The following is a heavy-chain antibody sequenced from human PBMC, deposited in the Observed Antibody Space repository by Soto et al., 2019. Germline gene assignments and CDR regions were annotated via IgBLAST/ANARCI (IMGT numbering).Heavy chain of an antibody. J-gene: IGHJ4*02. CDR3: ARDKITGLFDY. CDR1: GGSFSGYY. Sequence: QVQLQQWGAGLLKPSETLSLTCAVYGGSFSGYYWTWIRQPPGTGLEWIGEINHSGSNNYNPSLKSRVTISVDTSKNQFSLKLTSVTAADTAGYYCARDKITGLFDYWGQGTLVTVSS. V-gene: IGHV4-34*01. CDR2: INHSGSN. D-gene: IGHD2-8*02.